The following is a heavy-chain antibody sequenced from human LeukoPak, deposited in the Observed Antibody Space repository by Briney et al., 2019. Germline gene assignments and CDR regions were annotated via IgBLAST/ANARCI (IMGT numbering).Heavy chain of an antibody. J-gene: IGHJ5*02. D-gene: IGHD3-10*01. CDR1: GGTFSSYA. Sequence: SVKVPCKASGGTFSSYAISWVRQAPGQGLEWMGGIIPIFGTANYAQKFQGRVTITADKSTSTAYMELSSLRSEDTAVYYCARLWFGELLLSHNWFDPWGQGTLVTVSS. V-gene: IGHV1-69*06. CDR2: IIPIFGTA. CDR3: ARLWFGELLLSHNWFDP.